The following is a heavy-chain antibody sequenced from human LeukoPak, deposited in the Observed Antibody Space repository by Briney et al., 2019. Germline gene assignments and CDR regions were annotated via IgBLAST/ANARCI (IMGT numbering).Heavy chain of an antibody. CDR3: ARDDSSGWGSFYYYYGMDV. CDR2: INTNTGNP. CDR1: GYTFTSYA. V-gene: IGHV7-4-1*02. D-gene: IGHD6-19*01. Sequence: ASVKVSCKASGYTFTSYAMNWVRQAPGQGLEWMGWINTNTGNPTYAQGFTGRFVFSLDTSVSTAYLQISSLKAEDTAVYYCARDDSSGWGSFYYYYGMDVWGQGTTVTVSS. J-gene: IGHJ6*02.